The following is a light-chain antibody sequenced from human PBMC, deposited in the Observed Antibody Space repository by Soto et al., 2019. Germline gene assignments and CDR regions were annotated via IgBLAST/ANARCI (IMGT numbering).Light chain of an antibody. Sequence: QSALAQPASVSGSPGQSITISCTGSSSDVGGYIYVSWYQHHPGRAPKLLIYEVTNRPSGVSNRFSGSKSGSTASLTISGLQLEDEAEYYCASYAIINTLVFGGGTKLTVL. V-gene: IGLV2-14*01. CDR1: SSDVGGYIY. J-gene: IGLJ3*02. CDR3: ASYAIINTLV. CDR2: EVT.